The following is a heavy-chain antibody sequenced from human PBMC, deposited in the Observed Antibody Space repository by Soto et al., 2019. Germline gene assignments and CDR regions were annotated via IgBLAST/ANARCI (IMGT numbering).Heavy chain of an antibody. D-gene: IGHD5-18*01. CDR1: GFTFSSYG. Sequence: QVQLVESGGGVVQPGRSLRLSCAASGFTFSSYGMHWVRQAPGKGLEWVAVIWYDGSNKYYADSVKGRFTISRDNSKNTLYLQMNSLRAEDTAVYYCAREFNVVYSYGKHTFDYWGQGTLVTVSS. V-gene: IGHV3-33*01. J-gene: IGHJ4*02. CDR3: AREFNVVYSYGKHTFDY. CDR2: IWYDGSNK.